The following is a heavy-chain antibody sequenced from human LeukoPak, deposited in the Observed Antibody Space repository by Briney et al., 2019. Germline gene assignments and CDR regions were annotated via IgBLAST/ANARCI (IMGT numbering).Heavy chain of an antibody. Sequence: PGGSLRLSCAASGFTFSRDWMHWVRQAPGKGPVWVSRISDDGSITTYAASVKGRFTISRDNAKRTMFLQMNSLRAEDTAVYFCERRDYETNVYDRHFDHWGQGILVTVSS. CDR2: ISDDGSIT. D-gene: IGHD2-8*01. V-gene: IGHV3-74*03. J-gene: IGHJ4*02. CDR1: GFTFSRDW. CDR3: ERRDYETNVYDRHFDH.